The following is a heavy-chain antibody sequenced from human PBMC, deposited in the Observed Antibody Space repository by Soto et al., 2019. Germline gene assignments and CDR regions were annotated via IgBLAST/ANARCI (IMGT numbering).Heavy chain of an antibody. CDR2: IYSGGSA. CDR3: ARHGYSYGGGDFDY. J-gene: IGHJ4*02. D-gene: IGHD5-18*01. V-gene: IGHV3-66*04. Sequence: EVQLVESGGGLVQPGGSLRLSCAASGFTVSSNYMSWVRQAPGKGLEWVSVIYSGGSAYYADSVKGRFTISRDNSENTLYLQMNSLRAEDTAVYYCARHGYSYGGGDFDYWGQGTLVTVSS. CDR1: GFTVSSNY.